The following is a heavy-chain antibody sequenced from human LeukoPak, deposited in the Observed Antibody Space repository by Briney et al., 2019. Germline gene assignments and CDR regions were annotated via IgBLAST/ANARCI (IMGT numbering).Heavy chain of an antibody. CDR1: GFTFNRFG. V-gene: IGHV3-30*19. CDR2: ISYDGSNK. CDR3: ARDHYGMDV. J-gene: IGHJ6*02. Sequence: PGGSLRLSCATSGFTFNRFGMHWVRQAPGKGLEWVAVISYDGSNKYYADSVKGRFTISRDNSKNTLYLQMNSLRAEDTAVYYCARDHYGMDVWGQGTTVTVSS.